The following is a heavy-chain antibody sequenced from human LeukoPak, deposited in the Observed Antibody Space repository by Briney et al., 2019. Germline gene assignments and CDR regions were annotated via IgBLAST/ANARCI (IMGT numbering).Heavy chain of an antibody. D-gene: IGHD3-16*01. CDR3: ARAVGRVYYFDY. Sequence: ASVKVSCKASGYTFTGYYMHWVRQAPGQGLEWMGWINPNSGGTNYAQKFQGRVTMTRDTSISTAYMEVSRLRSDDTAVYHCARAVGRVYYFDYWGQGTLATVSS. CDR1: GYTFTGYY. CDR2: INPNSGGT. V-gene: IGHV1-2*02. J-gene: IGHJ4*02.